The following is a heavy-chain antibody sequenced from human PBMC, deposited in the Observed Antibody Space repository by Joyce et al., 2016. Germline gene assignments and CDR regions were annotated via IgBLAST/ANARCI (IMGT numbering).Heavy chain of an antibody. CDR1: GDSFTTGGYA. V-gene: IGHV4-30-2*01. D-gene: IGHD3-10*01. J-gene: IGHJ4*02. CDR2: MYHSGNT. Sequence: QLLLQESGPGLVKTSQTLSLTCAVSGDSFTTGGYAWNWIRQPPGKGLEWIGDMYHSGNTHFTPSLQSRVTISLDRSKSQFSLKLSSVTAADTAVYYCARAPRGPGYFDSWGQGTLVTVSS. CDR3: ARAPRGPGYFDS.